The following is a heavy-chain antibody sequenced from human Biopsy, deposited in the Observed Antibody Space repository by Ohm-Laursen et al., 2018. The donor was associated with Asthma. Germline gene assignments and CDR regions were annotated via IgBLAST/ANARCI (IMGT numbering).Heavy chain of an antibody. CDR2: VYWTGST. V-gene: IGHV4-59*01. D-gene: IGHD6-19*01. CDR3: VRAVRNEQWLAPFDY. Sequence: TLSLTCSVYGGSISSFYWSWIRQSPEKGLEWMGEVYWTGSTNYNPSLKSRITMSVDTSKNRMFLKLTSVTAADTAIYYCVRAVRNEQWLAPFDYWGQGKPVTVSS. CDR1: GGSISSFY. J-gene: IGHJ4*02.